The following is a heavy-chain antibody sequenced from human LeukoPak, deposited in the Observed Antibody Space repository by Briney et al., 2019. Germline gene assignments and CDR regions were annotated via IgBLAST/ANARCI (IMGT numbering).Heavy chain of an antibody. J-gene: IGHJ6*03. V-gene: IGHV3-33*06. CDR1: GFIFSSYG. Sequence: GGSLRLSCAASGFIFSSYGMHWVRQAPGKGLEWVAVIWYDGSVKYYADSVKGRFTVSRDNYKKTLYLQMDSLRAEDTAVYYCAKDARVRDWNYAQYYYYMDVWGKATTATVSS. CDR3: AKDARVRDWNYAQYYYYMDV. CDR2: IWYDGSVK. D-gene: IGHD1-7*01.